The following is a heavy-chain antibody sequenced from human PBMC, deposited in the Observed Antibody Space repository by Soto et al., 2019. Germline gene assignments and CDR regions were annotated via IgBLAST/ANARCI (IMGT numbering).Heavy chain of an antibody. J-gene: IGHJ3*02. CDR1: GGAISSYY. CDR2: IYYSGST. V-gene: IGHV4-59*01. CDR3: AREEGGYCGYADAFDI. Sequence: QVQLQESVPGLVKPSETLSLTCTVSGGAISSYYWSWIRQPPGKGLEWIGYIYYSGSTNYNPSLKSRVTISVDTSKNQFSLRLSSVTAADTAVYSCAREEGGYCGYADAFDIWGKGTMVTFSS. D-gene: IGHD5-12*01.